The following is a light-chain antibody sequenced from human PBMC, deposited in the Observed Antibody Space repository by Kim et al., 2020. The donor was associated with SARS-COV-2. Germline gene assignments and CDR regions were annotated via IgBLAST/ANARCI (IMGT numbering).Light chain of an antibody. V-gene: IGLV3-9*01. CDR1: NSGSKN. J-gene: IGLJ3*02. CDR3: QVWDSSTWV. Sequence: VALGKTARITCGGNNSGSKNVHWYQQKPGQAPVLVIYRDSNRPSGIPERFSGSNSGNTATLTISRAQAGDEADYYCQVWDSSTWVFGGGTQLTVL. CDR2: RDS.